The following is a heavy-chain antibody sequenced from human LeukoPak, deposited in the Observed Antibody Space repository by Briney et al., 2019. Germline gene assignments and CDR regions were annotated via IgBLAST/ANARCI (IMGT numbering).Heavy chain of an antibody. D-gene: IGHD6-19*01. CDR1: GFTFDDYA. V-gene: IGHV3-9*01. J-gene: IGHJ4*02. CDR3: AKGVLQWLDPLDY. CDR2: ISWNSGSI. Sequence: SLRLSCAASGFTFDDYAMHWVRQAPGKGLEWVSGISWNSGSIGYADSVKGRFTISRDNAKNSLYLQMNSLRAEDTALYYCAKGVLQWLDPLDYWGQGTLVTVSS.